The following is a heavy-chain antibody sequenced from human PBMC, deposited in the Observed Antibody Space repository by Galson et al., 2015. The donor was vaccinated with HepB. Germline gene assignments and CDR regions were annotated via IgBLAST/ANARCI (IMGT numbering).Heavy chain of an antibody. CDR3: ARSLRPAVRYDAFDV. V-gene: IGHV3-64*02. CDR2: ISSNGGRT. D-gene: IGHD6-6*01. CDR1: GFTFTSYA. J-gene: IGHJ3*01. Sequence: SLRLSCAASGFTFTSYAMHWVRQAPGKGLEYVSAISSNGGRTYYADSVKGRFTISRDNSKNTLCLQMGSLRTEDMAVYYCARSLRPAVRYDAFDVWGQGTMVTVSS.